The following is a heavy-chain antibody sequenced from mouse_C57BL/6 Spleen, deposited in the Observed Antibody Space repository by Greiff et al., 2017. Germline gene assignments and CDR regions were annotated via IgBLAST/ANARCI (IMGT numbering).Heavy chain of an antibody. D-gene: IGHD1-1*01. CDR3: SRGVVAGGAMDY. CDR2: IDPNSGGT. J-gene: IGHJ4*01. V-gene: IGHV1-72*01. CDR1: GYTFTSYW. Sequence: VKLQQPGAELVKPGASVKLSCKASGYTFTSYWMHWVKQRPGRGLERIGRIDPNSGGTKYNEKSKSKATPTADKPSSTAYMQLSGLTAENSAVYYGSRGVVAGGAMDYWGQGTSVTVSS.